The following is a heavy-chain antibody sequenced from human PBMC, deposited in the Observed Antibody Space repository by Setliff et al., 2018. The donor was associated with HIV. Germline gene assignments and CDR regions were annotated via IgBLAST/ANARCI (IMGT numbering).Heavy chain of an antibody. D-gene: IGHD3-16*01. Sequence: GGSLRLSCAASGFTFSSYSVSWVRQAPGKGLEWVSAITASGGSTYYADSVKGRFTISRDNSKNTVYLQVNSLRAEDTAVYYCARDGSRGGLPFYGMDVWGQGTTVTVSS. CDR3: ARDGSRGGLPFYGMDV. J-gene: IGHJ6*02. V-gene: IGHV3-23*01. CDR1: GFTFSSYS. CDR2: ITASGGST.